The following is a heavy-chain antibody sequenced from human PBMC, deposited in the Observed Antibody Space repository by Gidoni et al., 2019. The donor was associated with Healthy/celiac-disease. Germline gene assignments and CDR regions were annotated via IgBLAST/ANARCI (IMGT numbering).Heavy chain of an antibody. J-gene: IGHJ4*02. V-gene: IGHV1-46*01. Sequence: QVQLVQSGAEVKKPGASVKVSCKASGYNFTSYYMHWVRQAPGQGLEWMGIIHPSGGSTRYAQKFQGRGTMTRDTSTSTVYMELSSLRSEDTAVYYCARETASAYSGYGFDYWGQGTLVTVSS. CDR2: IHPSGGST. D-gene: IGHD5-12*01. CDR1: GYNFTSYY. CDR3: ARETASAYSGYGFDY.